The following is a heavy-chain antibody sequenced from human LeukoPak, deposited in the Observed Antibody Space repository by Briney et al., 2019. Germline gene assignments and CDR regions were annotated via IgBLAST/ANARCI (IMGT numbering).Heavy chain of an antibody. Sequence: SAPALVKPTQTLTLTCTFSEFSLRSNGMRVSWIRQPPGKALEWLARIDWDDDKNYSTSLKTRLTISKDTSKNQVVLTMTNKDPVDTATYYCARMEQYQLLDWGQGTLVTVSS. CDR1: EFSLRSNGMR. V-gene: IGHV2-70*04. J-gene: IGHJ4*02. D-gene: IGHD2-2*01. CDR3: ARMEQYQLLD. CDR2: IDWDDDK.